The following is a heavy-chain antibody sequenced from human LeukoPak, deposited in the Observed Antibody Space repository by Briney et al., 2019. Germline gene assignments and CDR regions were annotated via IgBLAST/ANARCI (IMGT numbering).Heavy chain of an antibody. CDR3: AGTSRRFLEWLSSVGWGMDV. CDR2: VTNSGRST. CDR1: GFTFSSYA. Sequence: PGGSLRLSCAASGFTFSSYAMRWVRQAPGKGLDWVSGVTNSGRSTYYAESVKGRFTISRDNAKNSLYLQMNSLRAEDTAVYYCAGTSRRFLEWLSSVGWGMDVWGQGTTVTVSS. J-gene: IGHJ6*02. D-gene: IGHD3-3*01. V-gene: IGHV3-23*01.